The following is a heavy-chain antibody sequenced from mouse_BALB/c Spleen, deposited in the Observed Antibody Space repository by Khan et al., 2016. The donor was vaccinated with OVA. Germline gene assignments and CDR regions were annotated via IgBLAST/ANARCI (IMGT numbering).Heavy chain of an antibody. D-gene: IGHD1-1*01. CDR1: GYIFTDYI. CDR2: MYPGSGST. V-gene: IGHV1-77*01. Sequence: VQLQESGPELVKPGASVKMSCKASGYIFTDYIISWVKQRTGQGLEWIGEMYPGSGSTYYNEKFKGKATLTADKSSNTAYMQRSSLTSEDSAVYFCARFETTVADYWGQGTTLTVSA. J-gene: IGHJ2*01. CDR3: ARFETTVADY.